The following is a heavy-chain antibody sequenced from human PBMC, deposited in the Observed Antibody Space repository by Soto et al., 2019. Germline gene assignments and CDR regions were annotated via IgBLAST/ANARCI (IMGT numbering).Heavy chain of an antibody. J-gene: IGHJ3*02. V-gene: IGHV3-30-3*01. CDR3: ARDKSATYYYDSSGYSGDAFDI. D-gene: IGHD3-22*01. CDR2: ISYDGSNK. CDR1: GFTFSSYA. Sequence: QVPLVESGGGVVQPGRSLRLSCAASGFTFSSYAMHWVRQAPGKGLEWVAVISYDGSNKYYADSVKGRFTISRDNSKNTLYLQMNSLRAEDTAVYYCARDKSATYYYDSSGYSGDAFDIWGQGTMVTVSS.